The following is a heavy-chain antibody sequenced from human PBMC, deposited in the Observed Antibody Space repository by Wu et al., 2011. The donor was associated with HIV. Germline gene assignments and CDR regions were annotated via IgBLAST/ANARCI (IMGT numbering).Heavy chain of an antibody. V-gene: IGHV1-2*02. CDR2: INPNSGGT. CDR3: ARADGGSSGYDSEDY. J-gene: IGHJ4*02. Sequence: QVQLVQSGAEVKKPGASVKVSCKTSGYTFTAYYMHWVRQAPGQGLEWMGWINPNSGGTNYAQKFQGRVTMTRDTSISTAYMELSRLRSDDTAIYYCARADGGSSGYDSEDYWGQGTLGHRSPQ. CDR1: GYTFTAYY. D-gene: IGHD5-12*01.